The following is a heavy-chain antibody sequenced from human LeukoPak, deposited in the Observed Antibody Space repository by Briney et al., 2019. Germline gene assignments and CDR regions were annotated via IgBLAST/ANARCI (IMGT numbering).Heavy chain of an antibody. D-gene: IGHD6-13*01. V-gene: IGHV4-59*01. J-gene: IGHJ5*02. CDR2: MYYSGST. CDR1: GGSISSYY. Sequence: SETLSLTCTVSGGSISSYYWSWIRQTPGKGLEWIGYMYYSGSTNYNPSLKSRVTISVDTSKNQFSLKLSSVTAADTAVYYCARVSIAAAGRTKLGGWFDPWGQGTLVTVSS. CDR3: ARVSIAAAGRTKLGGWFDP.